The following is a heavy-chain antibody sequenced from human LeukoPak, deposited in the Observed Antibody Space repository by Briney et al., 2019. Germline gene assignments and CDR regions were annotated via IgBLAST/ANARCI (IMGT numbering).Heavy chain of an antibody. CDR2: IRHDGSTK. Sequence: GGSLRLSCAASGFTFSNYGIHWVRQAPGKGLEWVAFIRHDGSTKYYGDSVKGRFTISRDNSENTVYLQMNSLRAEDTAVYYCAKSGYNRFDYWGQGILVTVSS. CDR1: GFTFSNYG. D-gene: IGHD5-24*01. V-gene: IGHV3-30*02. J-gene: IGHJ4*02. CDR3: AKSGYNRFDY.